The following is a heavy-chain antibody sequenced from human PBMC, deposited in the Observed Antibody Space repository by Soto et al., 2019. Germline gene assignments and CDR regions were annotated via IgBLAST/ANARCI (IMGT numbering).Heavy chain of an antibody. J-gene: IGHJ4*02. V-gene: IGHV3-30*03. Sequence: QVQLVESGGGVVQPGRSLRLSCAASGFTFSSYGIHWVRQAPGKGLEWVAVISYDGSNKYYADSVKGRFTISRDNSKNTLYLQMNSLRAEDTAVYYCARNGYSSRTQYYFDYWGQGTLVTVSS. CDR2: ISYDGSNK. D-gene: IGHD6-13*01. CDR3: ARNGYSSRTQYYFDY. CDR1: GFTFSSYG.